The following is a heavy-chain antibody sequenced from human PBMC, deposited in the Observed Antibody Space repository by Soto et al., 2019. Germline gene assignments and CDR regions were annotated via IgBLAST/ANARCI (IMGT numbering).Heavy chain of an antibody. J-gene: IGHJ4*02. CDR3: ARVRSNLLDY. D-gene: IGHD3-3*01. CDR1: GDSISTFY. CDR2: IHYSGST. Sequence: PSETLSLTCTVSGDSISTFYWSWIRQPPGKGLEWIGYIHYSGSTNYNPSLKSQVIISVDTSKNRFSLKLRSVTAADTAVYFCARVRSNLLDYWGQGTLVTVSS. V-gene: IGHV4-59*01.